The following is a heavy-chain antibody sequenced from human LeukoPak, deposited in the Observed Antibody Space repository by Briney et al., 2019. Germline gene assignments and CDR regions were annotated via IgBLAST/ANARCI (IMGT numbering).Heavy chain of an antibody. Sequence: PGGSLRLSCAASGFTFSSYSMNWVCQAPGKGLEWVSSISSSSSYIYYADSVKGRFTISRDNAKNSLYLQMNSLRAEDAAVYYCGKKTGYSSGWYLESWGQGTLVTVSS. CDR1: GFTFSSYS. V-gene: IGHV3-21*04. J-gene: IGHJ4*02. CDR3: GKKTGYSSGWYLES. CDR2: ISSSSSYI. D-gene: IGHD6-19*01.